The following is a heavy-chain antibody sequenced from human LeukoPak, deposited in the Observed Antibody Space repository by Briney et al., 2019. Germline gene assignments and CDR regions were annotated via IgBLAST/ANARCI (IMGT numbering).Heavy chain of an antibody. CDR3: ARDTRDYEQGFDY. Sequence: SETLSLTCAVSGYSISSGYYWGWIRQPPGKGLEWIGSMYHSGSTNYNPSLKSRVTISVDTSKNQFSLKLSSVTAADTAVYFCARDTRDYEQGFDYWGQGTLVTVSS. J-gene: IGHJ4*02. CDR1: GYSISSGYY. V-gene: IGHV4-38-2*02. CDR2: MYHSGST. D-gene: IGHD4-17*01.